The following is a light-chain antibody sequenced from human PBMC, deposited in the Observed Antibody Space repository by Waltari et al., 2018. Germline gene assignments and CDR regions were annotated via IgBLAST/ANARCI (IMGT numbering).Light chain of an antibody. Sequence: SYELTQPPSLSVSPGQTATISCSGATLSKKYAYWYQQKSGQAPVVIIYEDRKRPSGFPERFSGSRSGTTVTLTITGAQMDDEADYYCYSTDTSNGNFRGLFGGGTKLTVL. CDR3: YSTDTSNGNFRGL. CDR2: EDR. CDR1: TLSKKY. V-gene: IGLV3-10*01. J-gene: IGLJ2*01.